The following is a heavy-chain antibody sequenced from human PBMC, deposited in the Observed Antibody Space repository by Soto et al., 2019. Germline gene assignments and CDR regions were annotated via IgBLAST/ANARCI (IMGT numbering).Heavy chain of an antibody. D-gene: IGHD3-10*01. V-gene: IGHV1-8*01. Sequence: QVQLVQSGAEVTKPGASVKVSCKASGYTFTRYEINCVRQATGQVLEWMGWMNTNSGDKGYAQKFQGRVPMTRQTSIRTAYVVLSSLRSEDTTVFYGARGELLWFGELIRWGQGTLVTVSS. CDR2: MNTNSGDK. CDR1: GYTFTRYE. J-gene: IGHJ4*02. CDR3: ARGELLWFGELIR.